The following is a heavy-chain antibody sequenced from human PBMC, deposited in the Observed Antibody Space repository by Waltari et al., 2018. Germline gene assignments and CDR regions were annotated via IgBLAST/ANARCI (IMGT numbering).Heavy chain of an antibody. Sequence: ETHLGRLGGGWVQPGGSLGLPCAAPGFPFSSYWWTWVRQAPGKGLEWVANIRQDGSEKYYVDSVKGRFTISRDNAKNSLYLQMNSLKVDDTAVYYCARSSSTEFDSWGQGTLVTVSS. J-gene: IGHJ4*02. CDR1: GFPFSSYW. V-gene: IGHV3-7*01. D-gene: IGHD2-2*01. CDR3: ARSSSTEFDS. CDR2: IRQDGSEK.